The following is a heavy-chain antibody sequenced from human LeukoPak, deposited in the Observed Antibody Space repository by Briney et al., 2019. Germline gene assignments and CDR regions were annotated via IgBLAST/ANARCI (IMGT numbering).Heavy chain of an antibody. D-gene: IGHD2-2*01. CDR1: GYTVTGYY. CDR2: INPNSGGT. V-gene: IGHV1-2*04. CDR3: ARDADGGSTSYQYYYYGMDV. J-gene: IGHJ6*02. Sequence: GASVKVSCKASGYTVTGYYMHWVRQAPGQGLEWMGWINPNSGGTNYAQKFQGWVTMTRDTSISTAYMELSRLRSDDTAVYYCARDADGGSTSYQYYYYGMDVWGQGTTVTVSS.